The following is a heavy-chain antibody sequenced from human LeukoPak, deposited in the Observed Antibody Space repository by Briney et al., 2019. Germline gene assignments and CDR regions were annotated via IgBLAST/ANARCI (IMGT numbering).Heavy chain of an antibody. J-gene: IGHJ2*01. Sequence: PGGSLRLSCAASGFTFSDYYMSWIRQAPGKGLEWISYISSSGGTICYADSVKGRSTISRDNAKNSLYLQMNSLRAEDTAVYYCAREATQDWYFDLWGRGTLVTVSS. CDR3: AREATQDWYFDL. V-gene: IGHV3-11*04. CDR1: GFTFSDYY. CDR2: ISSSGGTI.